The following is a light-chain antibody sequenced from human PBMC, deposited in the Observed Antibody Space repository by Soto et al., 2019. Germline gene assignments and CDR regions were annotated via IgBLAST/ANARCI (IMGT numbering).Light chain of an antibody. CDR2: DAS. CDR3: QQYDNLPPYT. Sequence: DIQMTQSPSSLSASVGDRVTITCQASQDISNYLNWYQQKPGKAPKLLIYDASNLEIGVPSRFSGSGSWTDFTSTISSLQPEDIATNYYQQYDNLPPYTFGQGTKLEIK. V-gene: IGKV1-33*01. J-gene: IGKJ2*01. CDR1: QDISNY.